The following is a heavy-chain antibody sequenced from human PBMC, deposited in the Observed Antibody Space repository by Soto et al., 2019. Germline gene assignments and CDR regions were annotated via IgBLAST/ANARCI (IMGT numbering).Heavy chain of an antibody. D-gene: IGHD3-16*01. CDR3: ARDVFFFSQRGGSAYCSTVSAFLLNRSSDL. J-gene: IGHJ2*01. V-gene: IGHV3-11*01. CDR2: ISSSGSTI. Sequence: KGLEWVSYISSSGSTIYYADSVKGRFTISRGNAKNSLYLQMNSLRAEDTAVYYCARDVFFFSQRGGSAYCSTVSAFLLNRSSDL.